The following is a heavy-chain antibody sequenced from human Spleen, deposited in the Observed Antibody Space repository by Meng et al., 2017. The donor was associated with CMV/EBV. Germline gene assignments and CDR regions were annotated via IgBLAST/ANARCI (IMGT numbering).Heavy chain of an antibody. CDR1: GGSISTYY. CDR3: ARFPLTYSSGWLEDY. D-gene: IGHD6-19*01. Sequence: SETLSLTCTVSGGSISTYYWSWIRQPPGKGLEWIGSIYHSGSTYYNPSLKSRVTISVDTSKNQFSLKLSSVTAADTAVYYCARFPLTYSSGWLEDYWGQGTLVTVSS. J-gene: IGHJ4*02. V-gene: IGHV4-59*08. CDR2: IYHSGST.